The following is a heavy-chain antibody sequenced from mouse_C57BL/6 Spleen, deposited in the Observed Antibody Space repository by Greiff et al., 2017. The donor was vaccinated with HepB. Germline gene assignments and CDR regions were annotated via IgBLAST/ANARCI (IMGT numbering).Heavy chain of an antibody. CDR1: GYTFTSYW. J-gene: IGHJ3*01. Sequence: VQLQQSGAELVMPGASVKLSCKASGYTFTSYWMHWVKQRPGQGLEWIGEIDPSDSYTNYNQKFKGKSTLTVDKSSSTAYMQLSSLTSEDSAVYYCARWDLTGTGFAYWGQGTLVTVSA. CDR2: IDPSDSYT. V-gene: IGHV1-69*01. CDR3: ARWDLTGTGFAY. D-gene: IGHD4-1*01.